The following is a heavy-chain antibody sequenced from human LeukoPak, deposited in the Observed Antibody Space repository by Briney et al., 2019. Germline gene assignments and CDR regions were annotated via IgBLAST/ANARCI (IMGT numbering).Heavy chain of an antibody. CDR2: INHSGST. J-gene: IGHJ4*02. V-gene: IGHV4-34*01. Sequence: SETLSLTCAVYGGSFSGYYWSWIRQPPGKGLEWIGEINHSGSTNYNPSLKSRVTVSVDTSKNQFSLKLNSVTAADTAIYYCARALEYGGNSGRIEYWGQGVLVTVSS. CDR3: ARALEYGGNSGRIEY. CDR1: GGSFSGYY. D-gene: IGHD4-23*01.